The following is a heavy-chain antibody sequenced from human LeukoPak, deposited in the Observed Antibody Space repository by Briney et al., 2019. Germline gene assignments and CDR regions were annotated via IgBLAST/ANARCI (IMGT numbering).Heavy chain of an antibody. D-gene: IGHD5-24*01. V-gene: IGHV4-61*02. CDR3: ASTRRDGYNYDY. CDR2: IYTSGST. Sequence: PSQTLSLTCTVSGGSISSGSYYWSWIRQPAGKGLEWIGRIYTSGSTNYNPSLKSRVTISVDTSKNQFSLKLSSVTAADTAVYYCASTRRDGYNYDYWGQGTLVTVSS. CDR1: GGSISSGSYY. J-gene: IGHJ4*02.